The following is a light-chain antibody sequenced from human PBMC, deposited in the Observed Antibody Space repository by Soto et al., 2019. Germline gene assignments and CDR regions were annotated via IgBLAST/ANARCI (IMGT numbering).Light chain of an antibody. V-gene: IGKV1-33*01. CDR3: QQYNSYSPWT. J-gene: IGKJ1*01. Sequence: DIQMTQSPSSLSPSVGDRVTITCQASRDISNHLNWYQQIPGKAPKLLIYDASNLVTGVPSRFSGRGSGTEFTLTISSLQPDDFATYYCQQYNSYSPWTFGQGTRWIS. CDR1: RDISNH. CDR2: DAS.